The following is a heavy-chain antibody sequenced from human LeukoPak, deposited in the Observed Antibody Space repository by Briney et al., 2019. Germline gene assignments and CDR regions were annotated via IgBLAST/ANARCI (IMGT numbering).Heavy chain of an antibody. CDR1: GFTFSSYS. Sequence: PGGSLRLSCAASGFTFSSYSMNWVRQAPGKGLECVSYISSSSSTIYYADSVKGRFTISRDNSKNTLYLQMNSLRAEDTAVYYCAKDAERWLFFYGYWGQGTLVTVSS. CDR2: ISSSSSTI. V-gene: IGHV3-48*01. J-gene: IGHJ4*02. CDR3: AKDAERWLFFYGY. D-gene: IGHD6-19*01.